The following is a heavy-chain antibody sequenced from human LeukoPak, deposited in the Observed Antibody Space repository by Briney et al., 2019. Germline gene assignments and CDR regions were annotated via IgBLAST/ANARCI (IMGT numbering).Heavy chain of an antibody. D-gene: IGHD3-16*01. Sequence: GASVKVSCKASGYTFTSYGISWVRQAPGQGLEWMGWINPNSGGTNYAQKFQGRVTMTRDTSISTAYMELSRLRSDDTAVYYCARVNGRRFAFDIWGQGTMVTVSS. V-gene: IGHV1-2*02. CDR2: INPNSGGT. CDR3: ARVNGRRFAFDI. J-gene: IGHJ3*02. CDR1: GYTFTSYG.